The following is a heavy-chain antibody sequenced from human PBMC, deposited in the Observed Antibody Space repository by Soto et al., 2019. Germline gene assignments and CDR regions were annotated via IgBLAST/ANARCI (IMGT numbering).Heavy chain of an antibody. V-gene: IGHV1-46*01. Sequence: ASVKVSCKASGYIFAHYFIHWVRQAPGQGLEWMAIVDPTGSRTSHAHKFQGRVTLTRDASTGTVYLELNRLTSEDTALYYCARDSPTMVTGSDNWGRGTLVTVSS. CDR3: ARDSPTMVTGSDN. D-gene: IGHD5-18*01. CDR2: VDPTGSRT. J-gene: IGHJ4*02. CDR1: GYIFAHYF.